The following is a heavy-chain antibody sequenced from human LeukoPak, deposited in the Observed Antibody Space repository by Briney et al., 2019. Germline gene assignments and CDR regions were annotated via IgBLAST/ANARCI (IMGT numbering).Heavy chain of an antibody. CDR3: ARDRGGVTSDC. J-gene: IGHJ4*02. Sequence: PSETLSLTCTVSGGSISSYYWSWIRQPPGKGLEWIGYIYYSGSTNYNPSLKSRVTISLDTSKNQYSLKLSSVTAADTAVYYCARDRGGVTSDCWGQGTLVTVSS. CDR2: IYYSGST. CDR1: GGSISSYY. D-gene: IGHD2-15*01. V-gene: IGHV4-59*12.